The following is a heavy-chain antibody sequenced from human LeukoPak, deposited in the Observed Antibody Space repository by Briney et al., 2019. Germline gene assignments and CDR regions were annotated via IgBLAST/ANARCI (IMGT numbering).Heavy chain of an antibody. J-gene: IGHJ4*02. D-gene: IGHD5-18*01. CDR2: IRYDGSNK. Sequence: GGSLRLSCAASGFTFSSYGMHWVRQAPGKGLEWVAFIRYDGSNKYYADSVKGRFTISRDNSKNTLYLQMNSLRAEDTAVYYCAYSYAHPRYFDYWGRGTLVTVSS. CDR3: AYSYAHPRYFDY. V-gene: IGHV3-30*02. CDR1: GFTFSSYG.